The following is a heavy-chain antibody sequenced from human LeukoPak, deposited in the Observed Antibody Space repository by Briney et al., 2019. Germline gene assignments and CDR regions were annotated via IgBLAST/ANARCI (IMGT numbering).Heavy chain of an antibody. D-gene: IGHD1-26*01. J-gene: IGHJ4*02. CDR3: ARTGVGGGYRFDY. Sequence: PGLSLRLFCAASGFTFINYAMTWVRLAPGKGLELVLVISGSGGSTSYADSVRGRFTISRDNSKNPFDVQMNSLRAEDTAIYYCARTGVGGGYRFDYWGQGSLVTVSS. CDR2: ISGSGGST. V-gene: IGHV3-23*01. CDR1: GFTFINYA.